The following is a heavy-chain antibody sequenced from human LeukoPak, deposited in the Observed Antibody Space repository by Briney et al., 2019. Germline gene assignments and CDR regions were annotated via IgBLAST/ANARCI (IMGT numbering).Heavy chain of an antibody. D-gene: IGHD2-15*01. J-gene: IGHJ5*02. V-gene: IGHV4-30-4*08. Sequence: PSQTLSLTCTVSGGSISSGDYYWRWIRQPPGKGLEWIGYIYYSGSTYYNPSLKSRVTISVDTSKNQFSLKLSSVTAADTAVYYCARVVVVVVAATGWFDPWGQGTLVTVSS. CDR2: IYYSGST. CDR1: GGSISSGDYY. CDR3: ARVVVVVVAATGWFDP.